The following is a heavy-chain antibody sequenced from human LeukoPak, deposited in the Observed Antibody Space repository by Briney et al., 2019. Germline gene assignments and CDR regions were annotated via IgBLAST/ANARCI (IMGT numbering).Heavy chain of an antibody. J-gene: IGHJ4*02. D-gene: IGHD5-24*01. CDR1: GGSISSGGYS. Sequence: SQTLSLTCAVSGGSISSGGYSWSWIPQPPGKGLEWIGYIYHSGSTYYNPSLKSRITISVDRSKNQFSLKLSSVHAADTAVYYCARGMEVGDGYKPGNKGDYQGGYFDYWGQGTLVTVSS. V-gene: IGHV4-30-2*01. CDR2: IYHSGST. CDR3: ARGMEVGDGYKPGNKGDYQGGYFDY.